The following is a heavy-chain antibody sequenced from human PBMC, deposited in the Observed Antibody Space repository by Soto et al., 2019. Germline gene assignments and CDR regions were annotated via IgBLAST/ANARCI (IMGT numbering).Heavy chain of an antibody. V-gene: IGHV4-39*07. J-gene: IGHJ4*02. D-gene: IGHD3-16*01. CDR2: ISHSGTV. Sequence: SETLSLTCTVSGDSISSSSYYWSWIRQHPGKGLEWLGKISHSGTVNYNATLRSRVTISVDKPKNQLSLKLMSVTAADTAVYYCARDYDGFDYWGPGILVTVSS. CDR3: ARDYDGFDY. CDR1: GDSISSSSYY.